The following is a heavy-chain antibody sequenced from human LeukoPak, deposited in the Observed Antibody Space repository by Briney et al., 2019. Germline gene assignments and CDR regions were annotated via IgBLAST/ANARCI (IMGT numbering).Heavy chain of an antibody. CDR2: IYYSGST. CDR3: ARQGGGFWYFDL. J-gene: IGHJ2*01. V-gene: IGHV4-59*08. CDR1: GGSISSYY. D-gene: IGHD6-25*01. Sequence: PSETLSLTCTVSGGSISSYYWSWIRPPTRKGLAWIGYIYYSGSTNYNPSLKSRVTISVDTSKNQFSLKLSSVTAADTAVYYCARQGGGFWYFDLWGRGTLVTVSS.